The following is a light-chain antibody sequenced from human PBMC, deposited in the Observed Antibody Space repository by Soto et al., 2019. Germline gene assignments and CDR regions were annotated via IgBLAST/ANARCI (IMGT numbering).Light chain of an antibody. J-gene: IGLJ6*01. Sequence: QSALTQPASVSGSPGQSITISCTGTSSDVGGYNYVSWYQHHPVKAPKLMIYEVTKRPSGVPDRFSGSKSGSTASLTVSGLQADDEAEYYCASYAGTKLFVFGSGTKLTVL. CDR1: SSDVGGYNY. V-gene: IGLV2-8*01. CDR3: ASYAGTKLFV. CDR2: EVT.